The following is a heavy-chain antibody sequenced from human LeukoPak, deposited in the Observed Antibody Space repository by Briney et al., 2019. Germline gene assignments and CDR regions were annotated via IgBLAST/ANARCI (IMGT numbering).Heavy chain of an antibody. Sequence: GSLRLSCAASGFTFSSYAMSWVRQAPGKGLEWIGEINHSGSTNYNPSLKSRVTISVDTSKNQFSLKLSSVTAADTAVYYCARDRGWSPPDYWGQGTLVTVSS. V-gene: IGHV4-34*01. D-gene: IGHD6-19*01. CDR3: ARDRGWSPPDY. CDR2: INHSGST. CDR1: GFTFSSYA. J-gene: IGHJ4*02.